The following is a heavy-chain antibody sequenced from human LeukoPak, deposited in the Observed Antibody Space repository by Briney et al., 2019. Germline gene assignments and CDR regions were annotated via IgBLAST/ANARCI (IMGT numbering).Heavy chain of an antibody. CDR1: GYTLTDYY. J-gene: IGHJ5*02. D-gene: IGHD6-13*01. CDR2: INPFSGGT. Sequence: GASVKVSCKASGYTLTDYYMHWVRQAPGQGLEWMGWINPFSGGTDYVQTFQGRVTMTRDTSINTAYMELSRLRSDDTAVYYCAREMGLAAAGTSRLDPWGQGTLVTVSS. V-gene: IGHV1-2*02. CDR3: AREMGLAAAGTSRLDP.